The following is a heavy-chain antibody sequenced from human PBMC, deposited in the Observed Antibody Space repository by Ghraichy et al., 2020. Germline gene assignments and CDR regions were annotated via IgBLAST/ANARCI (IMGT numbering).Heavy chain of an antibody. Sequence: SETLSLTCAVYGGSFSGYYWSWIRQPPGKGLEWIGEINHSGSTNYNPSLKSRVTISVDTSKNQFSLKLSSVTAADTAVYYCARITIFGVVKPYYYYGMDVWGQGTTVTVSS. CDR1: GGSFSGYY. CDR3: ARITIFGVVKPYYYYGMDV. D-gene: IGHD3-3*01. V-gene: IGHV4-34*01. CDR2: INHSGST. J-gene: IGHJ6*01.